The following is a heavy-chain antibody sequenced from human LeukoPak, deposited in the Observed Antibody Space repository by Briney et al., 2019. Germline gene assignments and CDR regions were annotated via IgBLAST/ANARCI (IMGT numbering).Heavy chain of an antibody. J-gene: IGHJ4*02. Sequence: GGSLRLSCAASGFTFSSYEMNWVRQAPGKGLEWVSYISSSGSTIYYADSVKGRFTISRDNAKNSLYLQMNSLRAEDTAVYYCAKDYCSSTSCYFWDYWGQGTLVTVSS. CDR1: GFTFSSYE. CDR2: ISSSGSTI. V-gene: IGHV3-48*03. D-gene: IGHD2-2*01. CDR3: AKDYCSSTSCYFWDY.